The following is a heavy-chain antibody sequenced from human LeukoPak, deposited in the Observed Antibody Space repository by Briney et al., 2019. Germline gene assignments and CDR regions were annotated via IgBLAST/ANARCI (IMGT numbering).Heavy chain of an antibody. D-gene: IGHD6-19*01. V-gene: IGHV3-23*01. CDR2: ISGSGGST. J-gene: IGHJ4*02. CDR1: GFTFSSYG. Sequence: GGPLRLSCAASGFTFSSYGMSWVRQAPGKGLEWVSAISGSGGSTYYADSVKGRFTISRDNSKNTLYLQMNSLRAEDTAVYYCAKDLGQQWLVQLGGVFDYWGQGTLVTVSS. CDR3: AKDLGQQWLVQLGGVFDY.